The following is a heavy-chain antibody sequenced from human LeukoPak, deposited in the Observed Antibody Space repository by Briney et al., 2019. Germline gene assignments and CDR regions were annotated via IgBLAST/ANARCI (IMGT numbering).Heavy chain of an antibody. Sequence: WVRQTPGKGLEWIGYIYYSGSTYYNPSLKSRVTISVDTSKNQFSLKLSSVTAADTAVYYCASSLRGYFDYWGQGTLVTVSS. V-gene: IGHV4-31*02. D-gene: IGHD4-17*01. CDR3: ASSLRGYFDY. J-gene: IGHJ4*02. CDR2: IYYSGST.